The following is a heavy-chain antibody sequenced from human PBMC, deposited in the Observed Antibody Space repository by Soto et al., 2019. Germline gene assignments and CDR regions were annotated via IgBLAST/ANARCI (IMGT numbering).Heavy chain of an antibody. D-gene: IGHD6-6*01. J-gene: IGHJ5*02. CDR3: AREALGIAARPDLYWFDP. CDR2: TYYRSKWYN. V-gene: IGHV6-1*01. Sequence: SQTLSLTCAISGDSVSSNSAAWNWIRQSPSRGLEWLGRTYYRSKWYNDYAVSVKSRITINPDTSKNQFSLQLNSVTPEDTAVYYCAREALGIAARPDLYWFDPWGKGTLVTVSS. CDR1: GDSVSSNSAA.